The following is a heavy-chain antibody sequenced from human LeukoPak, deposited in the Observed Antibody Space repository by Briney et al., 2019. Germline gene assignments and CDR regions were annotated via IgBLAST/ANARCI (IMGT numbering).Heavy chain of an antibody. J-gene: IGHJ3*02. Sequence: GGSLRLSCAASGFTFSSYAMSWVRQAPGKGLEWVSAISGSGGSTYYADSVKGRFTISRDNSKNTLYLQMNSLRAEDTAVYYCAKWRGMSTYCGGDCFPNDVFGIWGQGTMVTVSS. CDR3: AKWRGMSTYCGGDCFPNDVFGI. V-gene: IGHV3-23*01. CDR1: GFTFSSYA. D-gene: IGHD2-21*01. CDR2: ISGSGGST.